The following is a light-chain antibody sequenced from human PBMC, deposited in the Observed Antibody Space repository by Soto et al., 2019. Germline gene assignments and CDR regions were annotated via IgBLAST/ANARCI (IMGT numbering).Light chain of an antibody. Sequence: EIVLTQSPGTLSLSPGERATLSCRASQSVRSGFLAWYQQKPGQAPRLLISDTSSRATGIPDRFSGSGSGADFTLTISRLEPEDFAVYYCQQYGSSPRTFGQGTKVEIK. J-gene: IGKJ1*01. CDR3: QQYGSSPRT. CDR1: QSVRSGF. CDR2: DTS. V-gene: IGKV3-20*01.